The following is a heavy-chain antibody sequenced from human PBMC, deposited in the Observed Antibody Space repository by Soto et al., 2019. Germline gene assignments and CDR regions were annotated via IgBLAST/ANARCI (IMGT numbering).Heavy chain of an antibody. CDR1: GFTFSTYG. D-gene: IGHD6-6*01. V-gene: IGHV3-30*18. J-gene: IGHJ6*03. CDR3: AKVSAQLVPFFYFHFMDV. Sequence: QLQLVESGGGVVQPGRSLRLSCAASGFTFSTYGMHWVRQAPGKGLEWVAVISYDGNNKYYADSVKGRFTISRDNSKNSLYLQMNSLRPEDTAVYYCAKVSAQLVPFFYFHFMDVWGKGTTVTVSS. CDR2: ISYDGNNK.